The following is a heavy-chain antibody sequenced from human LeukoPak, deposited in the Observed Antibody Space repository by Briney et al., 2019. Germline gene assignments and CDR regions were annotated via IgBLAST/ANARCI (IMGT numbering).Heavy chain of an antibody. V-gene: IGHV6-1*01. CDR3: AATHSYFDY. D-gene: IGHD2-15*01. Sequence: SQTLSLTCAISGDSVSSNSATWSWIRQSPSRGLEWLGRTYHRSKWYNDYAISVKSRITINPDTSKNQFSLQLNSVTAEDTAVYYCAATHSYFDYWGQGTLVTVSS. CDR2: TYHRSKWYN. J-gene: IGHJ4*02. CDR1: GDSVSSNSAT.